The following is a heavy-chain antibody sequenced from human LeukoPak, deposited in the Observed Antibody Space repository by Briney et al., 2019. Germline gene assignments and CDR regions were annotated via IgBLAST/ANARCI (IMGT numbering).Heavy chain of an antibody. CDR3: AKEEMPYSSGWYYFDY. D-gene: IGHD6-19*01. Sequence: GGSLRLSCAASGFTFSSYAMSWVRQAPGKGLEWVSAISGSGGSTYYADSVKGRFTISRDNSKNTLYLQMNSLRAEDTAVYYCAKEEMPYSSGWYYFDYWGQGTLVTVSS. V-gene: IGHV3-23*01. J-gene: IGHJ4*02. CDR2: ISGSGGST. CDR1: GFTFSSYA.